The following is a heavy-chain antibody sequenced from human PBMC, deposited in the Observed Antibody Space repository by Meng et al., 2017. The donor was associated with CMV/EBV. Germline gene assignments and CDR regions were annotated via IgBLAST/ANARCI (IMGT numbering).Heavy chain of an antibody. CDR2: LSTTSAYI. CDR1: EFTFSSHD. Sequence: CQSSEFTFSSHDMYWVRQSPGKGLDWFSSLSTTSAYIFYADSVKGRFTISRDNARNSLYLQMNSLRVEDTAVYYCVRRSKSNWYFDLWGRGTLVTVSS. V-gene: IGHV3-21*01. CDR3: VRRSKSNWYFDL. J-gene: IGHJ2*01.